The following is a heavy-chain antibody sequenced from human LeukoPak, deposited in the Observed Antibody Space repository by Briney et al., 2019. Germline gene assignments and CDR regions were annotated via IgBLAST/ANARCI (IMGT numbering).Heavy chain of an antibody. CDR1: GGSIGSYY. CDR2: IYYSGST. Sequence: SETLSLTCTVSGGSIGSYYWSWIRQPPGKGLEWIGYIYYSGSTNYNPSLKSRVTISVDTSKNQFSLKLSSVTAADTAVYYCARGQVGSYVYYYYYGMDVWGRGTTVTV. V-gene: IGHV4-59*08. CDR3: ARGQVGSYVYYYYYGMDV. D-gene: IGHD6-19*01. J-gene: IGHJ6*02.